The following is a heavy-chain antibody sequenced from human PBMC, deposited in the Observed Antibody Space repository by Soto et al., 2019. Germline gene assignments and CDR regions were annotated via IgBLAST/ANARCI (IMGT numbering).Heavy chain of an antibody. CDR1: GYGFTIYG. Sequence: ASVKVSCKASGYGFTIYGLSWVRQAPGQGLEWMAWISPYNGNANYAQKFQGRVSMTTDTSTSTACMELRSLRSDDTAVYYCARDLGFSSSKALDFWGQGTLVTVSS. D-gene: IGHD6-19*01. V-gene: IGHV1-18*01. J-gene: IGHJ4*02. CDR2: ISPYNGNA. CDR3: ARDLGFSSSKALDF.